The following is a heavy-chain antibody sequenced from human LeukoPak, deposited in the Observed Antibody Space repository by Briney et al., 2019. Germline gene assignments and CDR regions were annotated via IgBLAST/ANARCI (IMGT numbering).Heavy chain of an antibody. CDR1: GFTVSSYW. CDR3: ARDRWQWLS. Sequence: GGSLRLSCAASGFTVSSYWMSWVRQAPGKGLEWVANIKQDGSEKYYVDSVKGRFTISRDNAKNSLYLQMNSLRAEDTAVYYCARDRWQWLSWGQGTLVTVSS. V-gene: IGHV3-7*01. CDR2: IKQDGSEK. J-gene: IGHJ5*02. D-gene: IGHD6-19*01.